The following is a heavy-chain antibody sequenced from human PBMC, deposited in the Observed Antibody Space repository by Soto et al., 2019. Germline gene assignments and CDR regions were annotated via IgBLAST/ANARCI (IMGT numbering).Heavy chain of an antibody. CDR2: INHSGST. D-gene: IGHD3-10*01. V-gene: IGHV4-34*01. CDR3: ARSPMVRFPYYYFYMDV. Sequence: QVQLQQWGAGLLKPSETLSLTCAVYGGSFSGYYWSWIRQPTWKGLEWIGEINHSGSTNYNPSLKSRVTISVDTSKNQFSLMLSSVTAADTAVYYCARSPMVRFPYYYFYMDVWGKGTTVTVSS. J-gene: IGHJ6*03. CDR1: GGSFSGYY.